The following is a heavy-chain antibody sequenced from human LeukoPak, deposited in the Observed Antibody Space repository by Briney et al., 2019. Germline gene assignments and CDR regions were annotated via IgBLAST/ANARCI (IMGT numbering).Heavy chain of an antibody. CDR1: GGSISSYY. V-gene: IGHV4-59*08. CDR3: ARLSAVVAALDY. D-gene: IGHD2-15*01. CDR2: IYYSGST. Sequence: PSETLSLTCTVSGGSISSYYWSWIRQPPGKGLEWIGYIYYSGSTNYNPSLKSRVTISVDTSKNQFSLKQSSVTAADTAVYYCARLSAVVAALDYWGQGTLVTVSS. J-gene: IGHJ4*02.